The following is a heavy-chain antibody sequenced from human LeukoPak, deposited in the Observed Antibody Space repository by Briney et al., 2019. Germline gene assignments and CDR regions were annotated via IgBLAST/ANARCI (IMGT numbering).Heavy chain of an antibody. J-gene: IGHJ5*02. CDR1: GFTFSSYA. V-gene: IGHV3-23*01. D-gene: IGHD6-6*01. CDR3: AKGSSSFDP. Sequence: GGSLRLSCAASGFTFSSYAMSWVRQPPGKGLEWVSANCGSGGRTYYADSVKGRFTISRDNSKNTLYLQMNSLRAEDTAVYYWAKGSSSFDPWGQGTLVTVSS. CDR2: NCGSGGRT.